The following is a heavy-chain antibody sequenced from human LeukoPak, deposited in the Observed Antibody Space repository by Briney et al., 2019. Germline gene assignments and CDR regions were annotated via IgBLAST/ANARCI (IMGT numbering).Heavy chain of an antibody. D-gene: IGHD5-18*01. V-gene: IGHV4-61*02. CDR2: IYTSGST. CDR3: ARVGYGPVDY. CDR1: GGSISSGSYY. Sequence: PSQTLSLTCTVSGGSISSGSYYWSWIRQPAGKGLEWIGRIYTSGSTNYNPSLKSRVAISLDTSKNQFSLKLSSVTAADTAVYYSARVGYGPVDYWGQGTLVTVSS. J-gene: IGHJ4*02.